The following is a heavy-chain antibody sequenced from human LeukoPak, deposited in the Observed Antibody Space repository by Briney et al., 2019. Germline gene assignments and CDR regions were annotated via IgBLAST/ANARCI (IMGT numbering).Heavy chain of an antibody. CDR2: IYYSGST. V-gene: IGHV4-59*01. J-gene: IGHJ5*02. Sequence: SETLSLTCTVPGGSISSYYWSWIRQPPGKGLEWIGYIYYSGSTNYNPSLKSRVTISVDTSKNQFSLKLSSVTAADTAVYYCARAPAVAGTGWFDPWGQGTLVTVSS. D-gene: IGHD6-19*01. CDR1: GGSISSYY. CDR3: ARAPAVAGTGWFDP.